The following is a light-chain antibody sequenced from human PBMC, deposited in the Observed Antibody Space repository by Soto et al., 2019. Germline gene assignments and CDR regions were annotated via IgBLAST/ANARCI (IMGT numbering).Light chain of an antibody. CDR1: QSVSSSY. J-gene: IGKJ1*01. CDR3: QQYGSSHMA. V-gene: IGKV3-20*01. CDR2: HAS. Sequence: EIVLTQSPGTLSLSPGERATLSCRASQSVSSSYLAWYQQKPGQAPRPLLYHASSRATGIPDRFSGSGSGTDFTLTISRLEPEDFSVYYCQQYGSSHMAFGQGTKVEIK.